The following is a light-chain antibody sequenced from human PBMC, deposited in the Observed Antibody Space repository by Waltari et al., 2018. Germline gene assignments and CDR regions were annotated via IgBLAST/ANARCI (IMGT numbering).Light chain of an antibody. CDR3: QQSYSTPYT. V-gene: IGKV1-39*01. J-gene: IGKJ2*01. Sequence: RVTITCRASQSISSYLNWYQQKPGKAPKLLIYAASSLQSGVPSRFSGSGSGTDFTLTISSLQPEDFATYYCQQSYSTPYTFGQGPSWRSN. CDR1: QSISSY. CDR2: AAS.